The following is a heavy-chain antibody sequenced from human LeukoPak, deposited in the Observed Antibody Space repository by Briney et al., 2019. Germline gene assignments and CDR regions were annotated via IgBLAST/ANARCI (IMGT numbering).Heavy chain of an antibody. V-gene: IGHV4-59*01. CDR3: AGTPNWFDP. Sequence: SETLSLTCSVSGDSISSYYWSRIRQPPGKGLEWIGYIYYSGSTNYNPSLKSRVTISVDTSKNQFSLKLSSVTAADTAVYYCAGTPNWFDPWGQGTLVTVSS. J-gene: IGHJ5*02. CDR1: GDSISSYY. D-gene: IGHD2-15*01. CDR2: IYYSGST.